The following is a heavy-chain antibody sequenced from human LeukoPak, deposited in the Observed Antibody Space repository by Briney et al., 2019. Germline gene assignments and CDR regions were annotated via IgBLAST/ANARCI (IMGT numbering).Heavy chain of an antibody. D-gene: IGHD1-20*01. V-gene: IGHV1-2*02. CDR3: ARGVGITGTTGGLKTYGMDV. CDR2: ILPHTGGT. Sequence: ASVKVSCKASGYNFGGYYIHWVRQAPGQGLEWMGWILPHTGGTNYAQKFQGRVTMTRDTSNSTGYMELTSLRSDDTAVYYCARGVGITGTTGGLKTYGMDVWGQGTTVTVSS. CDR1: GYNFGGYY. J-gene: IGHJ6*02.